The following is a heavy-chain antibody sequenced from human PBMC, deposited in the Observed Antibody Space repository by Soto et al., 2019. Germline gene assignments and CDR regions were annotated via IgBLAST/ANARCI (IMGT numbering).Heavy chain of an antibody. CDR2: ISAYNGNT. Sequence: ASVKVSCKASGYTFTSYGISWVRQAPGQGLEWMGWISAYNGNTNYAQKLQGRVTMTTDTSTSTAYMELRSLRSDDTAVYYCARDYYDSSGSIYYYYGMDVWGQGTTVTV. D-gene: IGHD3-22*01. J-gene: IGHJ6*02. V-gene: IGHV1-18*04. CDR3: ARDYYDSSGSIYYYYGMDV. CDR1: GYTFTSYG.